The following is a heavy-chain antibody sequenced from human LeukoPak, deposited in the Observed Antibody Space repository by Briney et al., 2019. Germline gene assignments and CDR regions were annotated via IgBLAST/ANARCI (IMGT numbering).Heavy chain of an antibody. CDR2: INHSGST. CDR1: GGSFSGYY. D-gene: IGHD2-2*02. J-gene: IGHJ6*03. Sequence: SETLSLTCAVYGGSFSGYYWSWIRQPPGKGLEWIGEINHSGSTNYNPSLKSRVTISVDTSKNQFSLKLSSVTAADTAVYYCARHGIVVVPAAIDYYYYYMDVWGKGTTVTVSS. CDR3: ARHGIVVVPAAIDYYYYYMDV. V-gene: IGHV4-34*01.